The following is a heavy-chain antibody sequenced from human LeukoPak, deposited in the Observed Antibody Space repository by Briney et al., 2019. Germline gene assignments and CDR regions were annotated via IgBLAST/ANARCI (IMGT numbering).Heavy chain of an antibody. D-gene: IGHD2-8*02. V-gene: IGHV6-1*01. Sequence: SQTLSLTCAISGDSASSNSAGWNWIRQSPLRGLEWLGRTYYRSKWYNDYAVSVKSRITINPDTSKNQFSLQLNSVTPEDTAVYFCARFAGGHFDYWGQGTLVAVPS. CDR2: TYYRSKWYN. CDR1: GDSASSNSAG. CDR3: ARFAGGHFDY. J-gene: IGHJ4*02.